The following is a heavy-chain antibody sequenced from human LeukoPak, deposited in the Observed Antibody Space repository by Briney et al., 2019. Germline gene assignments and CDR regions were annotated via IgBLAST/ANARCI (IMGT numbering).Heavy chain of an antibody. J-gene: IGHJ4*02. CDR2: INWNGGST. CDR1: GFTFSNYW. D-gene: IGHD1-26*01. CDR3: ARDSYSGSYSYFDY. Sequence: PGGSLRLSCAASGFTFSNYWMHWVRQAPGKGLEWVSGINWNGGSTGYADSVKGRFTISRDNAKNSLYLQMNSLRAEDTALYYCARDSYSGSYSYFDYWGQGTLVTVSS. V-gene: IGHV3-20*04.